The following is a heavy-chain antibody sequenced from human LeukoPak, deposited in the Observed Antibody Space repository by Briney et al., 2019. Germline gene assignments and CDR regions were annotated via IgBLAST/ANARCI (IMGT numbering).Heavy chain of an antibody. D-gene: IGHD3-3*01. V-gene: IGHV4-39*01. Sequence: SETLSLTCTVSGGSISSSSYYWGWIRQPPGKGLEWIGSAYYSESTYYNPSLKGRVTISVDTSKNQFSLKLSSVTAADTAVYYCARGTYYDFWSGYHYFDYWGQGTLVTVSS. CDR3: ARGTYYDFWSGYHYFDY. CDR1: GGSISSSSYY. J-gene: IGHJ4*02. CDR2: AYYSEST.